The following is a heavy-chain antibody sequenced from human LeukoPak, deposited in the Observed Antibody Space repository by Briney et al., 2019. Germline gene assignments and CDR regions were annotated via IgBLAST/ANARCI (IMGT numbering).Heavy chain of an antibody. CDR3: AKDGSGNVPEDF. CDR2: ISGSGGST. D-gene: IGHD3-3*01. J-gene: IGHJ4*02. CDR1: GFTFSSHA. V-gene: IGHV3-23*01. Sequence: GGSLRLSCVASGFTFSSHAMSWVRQAPGKGLEWVSEISGSGGSTYSADSVKGRFTISRDNSKNTLYLQMDSLRAEDTAVYYCAKDGSGNVPEDFWGQGTLVTVSS.